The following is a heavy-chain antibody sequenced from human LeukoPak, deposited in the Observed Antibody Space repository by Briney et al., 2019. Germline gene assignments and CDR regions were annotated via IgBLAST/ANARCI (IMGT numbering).Heavy chain of an antibody. CDR3: ARDGDPHSGSYTTHDY. CDR1: GFTFSSYS. Sequence: GGSLRLSCAASGFTFSSYSMNWVRQAPGKGLEWVSSISSSSSYIYYADSVKGRFTISRDNAKSSLYLQMNSLRAEDTAVYYCARDGDPHSGSYTTHDYWGQGTLVTVSS. V-gene: IGHV3-21*01. CDR2: ISSSSSYI. D-gene: IGHD1-26*01. J-gene: IGHJ4*02.